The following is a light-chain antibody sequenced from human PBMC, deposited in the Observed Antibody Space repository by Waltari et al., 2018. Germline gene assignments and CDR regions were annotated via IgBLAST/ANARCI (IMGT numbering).Light chain of an antibody. CDR2: EVT. V-gene: IGLV2-14*01. Sequence: QSALTQPASVSGSPAQSITISCTGTSSDIGGHNSVSWYQQHPGKAPKLVIFEVTTRPSGVSNRFSGSKSGNTASLTISGLQAEDEADYYCTSYTTSVTWVFGGGTKVTVL. J-gene: IGLJ3*02. CDR1: SSDIGGHNS. CDR3: TSYTTSVTWV.